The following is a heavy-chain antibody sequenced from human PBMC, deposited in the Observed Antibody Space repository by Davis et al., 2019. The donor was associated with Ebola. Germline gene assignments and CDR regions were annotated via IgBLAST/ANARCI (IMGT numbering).Heavy chain of an antibody. D-gene: IGHD6-13*01. V-gene: IGHV4-30-4*01. Sequence: SETLSLTCTVSGGSISSGDYYWSWIRQPPGKGLEWIGYIYYSGSTYYNPSLKSRVTISVDTSKNQFSLKLSSVTAADTAVYYCARGRHLYSSSWYRLDYWGQGTLVTVSS. CDR2: IYYSGST. J-gene: IGHJ4*02. CDR3: ARGRHLYSSSWYRLDY. CDR1: GGSISSGDYY.